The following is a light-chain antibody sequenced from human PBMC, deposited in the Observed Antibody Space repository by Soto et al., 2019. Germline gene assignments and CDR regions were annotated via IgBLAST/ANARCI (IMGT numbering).Light chain of an antibody. CDR2: ASS. Sequence: DIQMTQSPSSVSASVGDTVTITCRASQDILSWLAWYQQKPGEAPRLLIYASSNLQSGVPSRFSGSGPGTDFTLTISSLQPEDFANCYCQQANTFPITFGPGTRLDIK. CDR3: QQANTFPIT. V-gene: IGKV1-12*01. CDR1: QDILSW. J-gene: IGKJ3*01.